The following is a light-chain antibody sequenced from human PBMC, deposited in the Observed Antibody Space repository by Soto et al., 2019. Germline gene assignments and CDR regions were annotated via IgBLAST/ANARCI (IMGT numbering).Light chain of an antibody. Sequence: DIVMTQSPLSLPVTPGDPASISCRSSQSLLHSNGYNYLDLYLPKPGQSPQLLIYLGSNRASGVPDRVSGSGSGTDFTLKISRVEDADVGIFYCMQALQSPLTFGQGTRREIK. CDR2: LGS. V-gene: IGKV2-28*01. CDR1: QSLLHSNGYNY. CDR3: MQALQSPLT. J-gene: IGKJ5*01.